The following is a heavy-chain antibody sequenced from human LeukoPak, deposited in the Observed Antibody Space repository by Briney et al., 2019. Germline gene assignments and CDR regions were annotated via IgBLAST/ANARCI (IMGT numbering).Heavy chain of an antibody. J-gene: IGHJ6*03. CDR3: ARGQRAHVEWYYYMDV. CDR1: GFTFSSYA. V-gene: IGHV3-30*04. CDR2: ISYDGSNK. D-gene: IGHD1-26*01. Sequence: GGSLRLSCAASGFTFSSYAMHWVRQAPGKGLEWVAVISYDGSNKYYADYVKGRFTISRDNSKNTLYLQMNSLRADDTAVYYCARGQRAHVEWYYYMDVWGKGTTVTVSS.